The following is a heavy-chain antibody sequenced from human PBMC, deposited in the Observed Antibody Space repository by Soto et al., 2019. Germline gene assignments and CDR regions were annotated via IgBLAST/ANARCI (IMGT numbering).Heavy chain of an antibody. J-gene: IGHJ4*02. CDR1: GGTFSDFG. Sequence: QVQVVQSGAEVKKPGSSVKVSCKVSGGTFSDFGLSWVRLAPGRGLEWLGGIIPMSSVVNHGQTFQGRVTISADACTGTGYRELSSLRSEDTALYYCATTFCGEDCFSTYYLDHWGQGTLVTVSS. CDR3: ATTFCGEDCFSTYYLDH. D-gene: IGHD2-21*02. V-gene: IGHV1-69*12. CDR2: IIPMSSVV.